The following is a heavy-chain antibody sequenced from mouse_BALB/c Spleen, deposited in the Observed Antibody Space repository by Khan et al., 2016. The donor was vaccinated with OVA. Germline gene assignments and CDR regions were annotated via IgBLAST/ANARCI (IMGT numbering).Heavy chain of an antibody. J-gene: IGHJ2*01. CDR3: ARTARIKY. CDR2: ISYSGST. D-gene: IGHD1-2*01. V-gene: IGHV3-2*02. Sequence: EVQLQESGPGLVKPSQSLSLTCTVTGYSITSGYGWNWIRKFPGNKLEWMGYISYSGSTNYNPSLKSRISITRDTSKNQFFLQLNSVTTEDIATYYCARTARIKYWGQGTTLTVSS. CDR1: GYSITSGYG.